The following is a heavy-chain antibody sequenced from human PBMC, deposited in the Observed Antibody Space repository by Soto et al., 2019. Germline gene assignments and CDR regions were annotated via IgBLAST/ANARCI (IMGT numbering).Heavy chain of an antibody. D-gene: IGHD2-8*01. CDR3: AKEFDRGLYTYYGMDV. Sequence: QVQLVESGGGVVQPGRSLRLSCAASGFTFSGYGMHWVRQAPGKGLEWVAVISYDGSNKYHADSVKGRFTISRDNSKNTLYLQMNSLRAEDTAVYYCAKEFDRGLYTYYGMDVWGQGTTVTVSS. V-gene: IGHV3-30*18. J-gene: IGHJ6*02. CDR2: ISYDGSNK. CDR1: GFTFSGYG.